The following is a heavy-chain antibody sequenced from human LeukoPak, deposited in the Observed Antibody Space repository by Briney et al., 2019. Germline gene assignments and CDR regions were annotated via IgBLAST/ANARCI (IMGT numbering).Heavy chain of an antibody. D-gene: IGHD6-6*01. Sequence: GESLKISCKGSGYSFTSYWIGWVRQMPGKGLEWMGIIYPGDSDTRYSPSFQGQVTISADESISTAYLQWSSLKASDTAMYYCARSTPSIAESSAFDIWGQGTMVTVSS. V-gene: IGHV5-51*01. CDR1: GYSFTSYW. J-gene: IGHJ3*02. CDR3: ARSTPSIAESSAFDI. CDR2: IYPGDSDT.